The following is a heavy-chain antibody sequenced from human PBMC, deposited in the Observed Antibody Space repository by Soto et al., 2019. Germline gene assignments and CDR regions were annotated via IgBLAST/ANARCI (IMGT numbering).Heavy chain of an antibody. CDR2: IIPILGIA. CDR3: ARDRYCGSTSCYPGFDP. Sequence: ASVKVSCKASGGTFSSYTISWVRQAPGQGLEWMGRIIPILGIANYAQKFQGRVTITADKSTSTAYMELSSLRSEDTAVYYCARDRYCGSTSCYPGFDPWGQGTLVTVSS. CDR1: GGTFSSYT. D-gene: IGHD2-2*01. V-gene: IGHV1-69*04. J-gene: IGHJ5*02.